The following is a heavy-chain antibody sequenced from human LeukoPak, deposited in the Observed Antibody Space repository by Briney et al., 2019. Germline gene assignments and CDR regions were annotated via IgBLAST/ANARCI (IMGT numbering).Heavy chain of an antibody. Sequence: SETLSLTCTVSGGSISSSSYYWGWIRQPPGKGLEWIGYIYYSGSTNYNPSLKSRVTISVDTSKNQFSLKLSSVTAADTAVYYCARDPGGAVAGFDYWGQGTLVTVSS. J-gene: IGHJ4*02. CDR1: GGSISSSSYY. CDR3: ARDPGGAVAGFDY. D-gene: IGHD6-19*01. V-gene: IGHV4-61*01. CDR2: IYYSGST.